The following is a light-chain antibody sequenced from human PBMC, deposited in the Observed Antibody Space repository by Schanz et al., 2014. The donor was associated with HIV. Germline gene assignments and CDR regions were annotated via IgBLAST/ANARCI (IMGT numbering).Light chain of an antibody. CDR2: AAS. V-gene: IGKV1-5*01. Sequence: DIQMTQSPSTLSAFVGDRVTITCRASHSISSWLAWYQQKPGKAPKLLIYAASTLQSGVPSRFSGSGSGTDFTLTISCLQSEDFATYYCQKYGSLPLSFGGGTKVEIK. J-gene: IGKJ4*01. CDR3: QKYGSLPLS. CDR1: HSISSW.